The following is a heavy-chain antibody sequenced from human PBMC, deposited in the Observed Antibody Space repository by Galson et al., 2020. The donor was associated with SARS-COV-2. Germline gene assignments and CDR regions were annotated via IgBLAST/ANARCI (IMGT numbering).Heavy chain of an antibody. V-gene: IGHV3-74*01. J-gene: IGHJ4*02. CDR1: GFTFKSHW. D-gene: IGHD3-16*01. CDR2: INIDGSVT. Sequence: GESLKISCAASGFTFKSHWMDWVRQVPGKGLEWVAHINIDGSVTRYADSVKGRFTISRDNGEDTPYLQMNSLRVEDTSVYYCVRGGAFGTREGDFWGQGTRVTVSS. CDR3: VRGGAFGTREGDF.